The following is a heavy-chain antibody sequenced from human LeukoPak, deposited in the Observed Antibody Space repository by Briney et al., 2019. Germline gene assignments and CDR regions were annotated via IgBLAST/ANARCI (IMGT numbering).Heavy chain of an antibody. J-gene: IGHJ4*02. D-gene: IGHD3-22*01. CDR1: GGSIFTYNYY. CDR3: ARYSGIYSYFDS. CDR2: IYGSGRT. V-gene: IGHV4-61*09. Sequence: PSETLSLTCSVSGGSIFTYNYYWSWIRQPAGKGLEWIGHIYGSGRTNYNPSLKSRGTMSVDTSKNQFSLTLSSVTAADTAVYYCARYSGIYSYFDSWGQGTLVTVS.